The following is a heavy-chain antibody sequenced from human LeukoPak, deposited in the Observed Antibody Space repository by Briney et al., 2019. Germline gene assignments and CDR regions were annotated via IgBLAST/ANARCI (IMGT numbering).Heavy chain of an antibody. CDR1: GYTFTSYG. CDR2: ISAYNGNT. J-gene: IGHJ4*02. CDR3: ARDEVAAAHLPLDY. D-gene: IGHD6-13*01. V-gene: IGHV1-18*01. Sequence: ASVKVSCKASGYTFTSYGISWVRQALGQGLEWMGWISAYNGNTNYAQKLQGRVTMTTDTSTSTAYMELRSLRSDDTAVYYCARDEVAAAHLPLDYWGQGTLVTVSS.